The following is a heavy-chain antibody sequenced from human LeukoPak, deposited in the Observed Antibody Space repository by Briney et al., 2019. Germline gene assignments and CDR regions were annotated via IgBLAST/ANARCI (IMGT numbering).Heavy chain of an antibody. CDR3: ARASSGWYLGDS. V-gene: IGHV3-23*01. CDR2: ISGSGGST. CDR1: GFTFSSYA. Sequence: PGGSLRLSCAASGFTFSSYAMSWVRQAPGKGLEWVSAISGSGGSTYYADSVKGRFTISRDNSRNALYLQMNSLRAEDTAVYYCARASSGWYLGDSWGQGTLVTVSS. J-gene: IGHJ5*01. D-gene: IGHD6-19*01.